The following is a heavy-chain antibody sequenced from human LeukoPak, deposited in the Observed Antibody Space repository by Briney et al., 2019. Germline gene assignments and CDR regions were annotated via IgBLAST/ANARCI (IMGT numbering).Heavy chain of an antibody. CDR1: GFHFSTYS. CDR2: ITGRCSFI. V-gene: IGHV3-21*01. D-gene: IGHD3-22*01. CDR3: ARNYDSSYYGYNWFDP. J-gene: IGHJ5*02. Sequence: GGSQRLYCAASGFHFSTYSMNWVRQATDKGLEWVSSITGRCSFIYYAYSEKDRFNLSRDNAKNSQHLQMNRLRAEDTAVYYCARNYDSSYYGYNWFDPGGQGTLVTVSS.